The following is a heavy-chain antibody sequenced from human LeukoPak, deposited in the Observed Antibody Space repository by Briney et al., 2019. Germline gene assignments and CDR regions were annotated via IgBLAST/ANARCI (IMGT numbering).Heavy chain of an antibody. J-gene: IGHJ1*01. CDR1: GFTFSSYA. D-gene: IGHD6-13*01. Sequence: GGSLRLSCAASGFTFSSYAMSWVRQAPGKGLEWVSGISGSGGSTPYADSVKGRFTISRDNSKNTLSLQMNSLRVEDTALYYCAKMVAAGNMYPLRPQHWGQGTLVTVSS. CDR3: AKMVAAGNMYPLRPQH. V-gene: IGHV3-23*01. CDR2: ISGSGGST.